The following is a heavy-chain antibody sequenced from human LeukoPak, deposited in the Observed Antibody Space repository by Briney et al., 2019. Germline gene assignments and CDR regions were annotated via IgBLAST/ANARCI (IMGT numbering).Heavy chain of an antibody. CDR1: NGSINSGGYY. Sequence: PLETLSLTCTVSNGSINSGGYYWTWIRQHPGKGLEWLGYIMIGGSTYYHTPFKSGVTISLDRSKNQFSLKRSSVTAADTAVYFCARGYGDNSGAFDIWGQGTLVSVSS. D-gene: IGHD4-23*01. CDR3: ARGYGDNSGAFDI. V-gene: IGHV4-31*03. J-gene: IGHJ3*02. CDR2: IMIGGST.